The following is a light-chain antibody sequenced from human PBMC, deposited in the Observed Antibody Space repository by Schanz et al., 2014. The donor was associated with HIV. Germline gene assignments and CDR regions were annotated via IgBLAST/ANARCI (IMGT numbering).Light chain of an antibody. Sequence: EIVLTQSPGSLSLSPGGRATLSCGASQRLSSSYLAWYQQKRDQPPRLVIYDSSNRAAGIPARFSGTGSGTDFTLTISRVEPEDFAVYFCQYFGNSGGTFGGGTKVEIK. CDR1: QRLSSSY. V-gene: IGKV3-20*01. CDR2: DSS. CDR3: QYFGNSGGT. J-gene: IGKJ4*01.